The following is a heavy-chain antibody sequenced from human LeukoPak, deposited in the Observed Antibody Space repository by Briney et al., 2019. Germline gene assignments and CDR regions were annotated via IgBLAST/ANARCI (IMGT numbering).Heavy chain of an antibody. CDR2: IDWNGGST. Sequence: GGSLRLSCAASGFTFDDYGMTWVRQVPGKGLEWVSSIDWNGGSTGHAGSVRGRFTISRDNAKNYLYLQMSSLRPEDTALYYCARDLETRGSYSVDYWGQGTLVTVSS. V-gene: IGHV3-20*04. CDR3: ARDLETRGSYSVDY. D-gene: IGHD3-10*01. CDR1: GFTFDDYG. J-gene: IGHJ4*02.